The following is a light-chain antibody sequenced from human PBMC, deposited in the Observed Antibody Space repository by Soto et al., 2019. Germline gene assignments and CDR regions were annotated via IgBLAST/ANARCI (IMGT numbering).Light chain of an antibody. CDR1: SGHSNYA. J-gene: IGLJ2*01. Sequence: QLVLTQSPSASASLGASVKLTCTLSSGHSNYAIAWHQQQPEKGPRYLMKLNSDGSHSKGDGIPDRFSGSSSGAERYLTISSLQSEDEADYYCQTWGTAIVLGGGTKLTVL. CDR2: LNSDGSH. V-gene: IGLV4-69*01. CDR3: QTWGTAIV.